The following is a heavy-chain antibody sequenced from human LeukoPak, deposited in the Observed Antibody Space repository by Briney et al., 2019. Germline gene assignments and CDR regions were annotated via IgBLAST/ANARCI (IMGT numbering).Heavy chain of an antibody. CDR3: ATDSLKSDYYDSSGYPAFGY. CDR2: FDPEDGET. D-gene: IGHD3-22*01. CDR1: GYTLTELS. V-gene: IGHV1-24*01. J-gene: IGHJ4*02. Sequence: GASVKVSCKVSGYTLTELSMHWVRQAPGKGLEWMGGFDPEDGETIYAQKFQGRVTMTEDTSTDTAYMELSSLRSEDTAVYYCATDSLKSDYYDSSGYPAFGYWGQRTLVTVSS.